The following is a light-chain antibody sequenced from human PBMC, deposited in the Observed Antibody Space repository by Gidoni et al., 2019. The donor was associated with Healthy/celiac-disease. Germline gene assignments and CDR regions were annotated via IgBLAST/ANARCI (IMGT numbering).Light chain of an antibody. Sequence: DIVFTQSTATLSLSPGERATISCRASQSVSSYLAWYQQKPVQAPRLLIYDASNWATVIPARFSGSVSGTDFTLTIRSLEPEDFAVYYCQQRSNWPRTFGPGTKVDIK. CDR3: QQRSNWPRT. V-gene: IGKV3-11*01. CDR2: DAS. J-gene: IGKJ3*01. CDR1: QSVSSY.